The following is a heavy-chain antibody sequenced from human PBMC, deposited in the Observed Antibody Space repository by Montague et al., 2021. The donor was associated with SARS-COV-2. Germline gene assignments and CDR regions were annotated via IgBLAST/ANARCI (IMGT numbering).Heavy chain of an antibody. Sequence: SLRLSCAASGFTFSSYGMHWVRQAQGKGLEWVAVISYDGSTTYYADSVKGRFTTSRDNSKNTLYLQMNSLRGEDTAVYYCARDSMITFGGLITSEAYYFDYWGQGTLVTVSS. V-gene: IGHV3-30*03. CDR1: GFTFSSYG. CDR3: ARDSMITFGGLITSEAYYFDY. D-gene: IGHD3-16*02. CDR2: ISYDGSTT. J-gene: IGHJ4*02.